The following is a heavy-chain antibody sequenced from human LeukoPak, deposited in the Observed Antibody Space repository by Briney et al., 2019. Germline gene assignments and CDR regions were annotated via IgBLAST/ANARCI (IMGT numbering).Heavy chain of an antibody. CDR2: VYHGGST. V-gene: IGHV4-38-2*02. CDR3: ARVPYSGTYYVDS. J-gene: IGHJ4*02. Sequence: KPSETLSLTCTVSGYSTSSGYYWGWIRQPPGKGLEWIGSVYHGGSTYYNPSLSSRVTISVDTSKNQFSLKLSSVTAADTAVYYCARVPYSGTYYVDSWGQGTLVTVSS. CDR1: GYSTSSGYY. D-gene: IGHD1-26*01.